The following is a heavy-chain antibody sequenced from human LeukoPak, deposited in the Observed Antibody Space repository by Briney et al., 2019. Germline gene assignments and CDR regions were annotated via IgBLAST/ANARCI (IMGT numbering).Heavy chain of an antibody. Sequence: ASVKVSCKASGGTFSSYAISWVRQAPGQGLECMGGIIPIFGTANYAQKFQGRVTITADESTSTAYMELSSLRSEDTAVYYCASPSARPSSWSPFEFDYWGQGTLVTVSS. V-gene: IGHV1-69*13. CDR3: ASPSARPSSWSPFEFDY. J-gene: IGHJ4*02. CDR2: IIPIFGTA. CDR1: GGTFSSYA. D-gene: IGHD6-13*01.